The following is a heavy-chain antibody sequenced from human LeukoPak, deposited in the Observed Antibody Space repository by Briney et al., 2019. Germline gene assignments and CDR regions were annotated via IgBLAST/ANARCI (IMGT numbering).Heavy chain of an antibody. CDR3: ARAIMVGTTPFDY. D-gene: IGHD1-26*01. CDR2: IYYSGSA. Sequence: SETLSLTCTVSGGSISSYYWSWIRQPPGKGLEWIGCIYYSGSANYNPSLKSRVTISIDASKNQFSLKLSSVTAADTAVYYCARAIMVGTTPFDYWGQGTLVTVSS. J-gene: IGHJ4*02. CDR1: GGSISSYY. V-gene: IGHV4-59*01.